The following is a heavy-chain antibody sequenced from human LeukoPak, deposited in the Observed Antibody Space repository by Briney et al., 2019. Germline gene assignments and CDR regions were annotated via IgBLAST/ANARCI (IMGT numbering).Heavy chain of an antibody. Sequence: SVKVSCKASGYTFTSYAISWVRQAPGQGLEWMGGIIPIFGTANYAQKFQGRVTITADESTSTAYMELSSLRSEDTAVYYCASKGYYDTPFDYWGQGTLVTVSS. J-gene: IGHJ4*02. D-gene: IGHD3-22*01. CDR1: GYTFTSYA. CDR3: ASKGYYDTPFDY. V-gene: IGHV1-69*13. CDR2: IIPIFGTA.